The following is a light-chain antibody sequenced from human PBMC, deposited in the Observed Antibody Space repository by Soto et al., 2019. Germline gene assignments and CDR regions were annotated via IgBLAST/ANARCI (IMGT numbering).Light chain of an antibody. CDR1: QSLSSSY. CDR3: QQYDTSPRT. V-gene: IGKV3-20*01. CDR2: AAS. J-gene: IGKJ1*01. Sequence: IVLTQSPGTLSLSPGERATLSCRASQSLSSSYLAWYQQKPGQAPRILIYAASTRAPGIPDRFSGSGSGTDFTLTISRLEPEDFAVYYCQQYDTSPRTFGQGTKVEI.